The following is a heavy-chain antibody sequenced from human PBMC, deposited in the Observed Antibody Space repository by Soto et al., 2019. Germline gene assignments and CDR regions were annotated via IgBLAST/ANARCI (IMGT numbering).Heavy chain of an antibody. D-gene: IGHD1-26*01. J-gene: IGHJ6*02. CDR3: ARVRGSGYYYYGMDV. Sequence: SVQVSCKASGYTFTSYDINWVRQATGQGLEWMGWMNPNSGNTGYAQKFQGRVTMTRNTSISTAYMELSSLRSKDTAVYYCARVRGSGYYYYGMDVWGQGTTVRVSS. V-gene: IGHV1-8*01. CDR2: MNPNSGNT. CDR1: GYTFTSYD.